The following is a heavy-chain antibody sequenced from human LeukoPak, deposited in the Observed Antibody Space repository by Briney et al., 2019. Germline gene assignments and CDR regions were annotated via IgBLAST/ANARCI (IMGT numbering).Heavy chain of an antibody. CDR1: GESLCARRSY. CDR3: ASNCRTTGTTRLKYNWFDP. CDR2: IYYSGST. V-gene: IGHV4-39*01. D-gene: IGHD1-1*01. Sequence: PETLSDTCTHPGESLCARRSYRGWISQPPGKWLEWIGSIYYSGSTHYNPSLAGRVTRSVDTSKNQFSLKLSSVTAADTAVYNCASNCRTTGTTRLKYNWFDPWGQGTLVTVSS. J-gene: IGHJ5*02.